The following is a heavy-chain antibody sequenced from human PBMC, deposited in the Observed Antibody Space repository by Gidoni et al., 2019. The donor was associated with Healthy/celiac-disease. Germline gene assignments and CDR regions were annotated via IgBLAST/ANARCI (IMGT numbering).Heavy chain of an antibody. J-gene: IGHJ6*03. D-gene: IGHD6-13*01. Sequence: QLQLQESGPGLVKPSETLSLTCTVSGGSISSSSYYWGWIRQPPGKGLEWIGGIYYSGSTSYNPSLKSRVTISVDTSKNQFSLKLSSVTAADTAVYYCARHSVAAAGTIYYYYYMDVWGKGTTVTVSS. V-gene: IGHV4-39*01. CDR1: GGSISSSSYY. CDR3: ARHSVAAAGTIYYYYYMDV. CDR2: IYYSGST.